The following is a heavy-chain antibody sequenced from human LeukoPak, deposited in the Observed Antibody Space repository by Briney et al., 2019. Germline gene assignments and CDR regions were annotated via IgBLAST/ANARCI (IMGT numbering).Heavy chain of an antibody. CDR1: GFTFTNYW. CDR3: AKEVWDIVVVPAAYYDY. CDR2: ISGSGGST. V-gene: IGHV3-23*01. J-gene: IGHJ4*02. Sequence: PGGSLRLSCAGSGFTFTNYWMSWVRQAPGKGLEWVSAISGSGGSTYYADSVKGRFTISRDNSKNTLYLQMNSLRAEDTAVYYCAKEVWDIVVVPAAYYDYWGQGTLVTVSS. D-gene: IGHD2-2*01.